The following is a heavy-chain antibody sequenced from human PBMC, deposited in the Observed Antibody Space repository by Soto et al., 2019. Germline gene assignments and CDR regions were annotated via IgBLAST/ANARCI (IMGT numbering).Heavy chain of an antibody. Sequence: SVKVSCKASGGTFSSYTISWVRQAPGQGLEWMGRIIPILGIANYAQKFQGRVTITADKSTSTACMELSSLRSEDTAVYYCATPGSDSDFDYWGQGTLVTVSS. V-gene: IGHV1-69*02. CDR3: ATPGSDSDFDY. J-gene: IGHJ4*02. D-gene: IGHD3-10*01. CDR1: GGTFSSYT. CDR2: IIPILGIA.